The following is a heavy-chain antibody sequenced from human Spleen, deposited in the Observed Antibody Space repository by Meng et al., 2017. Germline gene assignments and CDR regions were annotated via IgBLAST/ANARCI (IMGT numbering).Heavy chain of an antibody. J-gene: IGHJ5*02. D-gene: IGHD3-10*01. V-gene: IGHV4-4*02. CDR1: GGSISSSTW. CDR2: VYHSGST. CDR3: AGFTLIRGIMPWFDP. Sequence: QGPRQESAPGLVRPSGTLSLHCAASGGSISSSTWWTWVRQPPGKGLEWIGEVYHSGSTNYNPSLKSRVTMSVDESNNQFSLKLSSVTAADTAVYYCAGFTLIRGIMPWFDPWGQGTLVTVSS.